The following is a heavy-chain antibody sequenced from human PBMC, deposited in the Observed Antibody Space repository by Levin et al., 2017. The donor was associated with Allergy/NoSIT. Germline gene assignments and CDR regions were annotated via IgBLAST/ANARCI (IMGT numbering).Heavy chain of an antibody. J-gene: IGHJ2*01. D-gene: IGHD2-15*01. CDR3: ARGLSGGWCSGGSCYSRYFDL. V-gene: IGHV4-59*01. Sequence: SETLSLTCTVSGGSMSSYYWNYIRQPPGKGLEWIGYISYSGNTNYNPSLKSRVTISLDTSKNQFSLKLSSVTAADTAVYYCARGLSGGWCSGGSCYSRYFDLWGRGTLVTVSS. CDR2: ISYSGNT. CDR1: GGSMSSYY.